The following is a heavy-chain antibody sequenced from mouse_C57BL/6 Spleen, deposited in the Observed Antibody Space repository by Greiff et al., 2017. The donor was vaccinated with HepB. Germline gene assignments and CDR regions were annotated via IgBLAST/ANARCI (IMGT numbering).Heavy chain of an antibody. CDR2: INPNDGTT. D-gene: IGHD2-5*01. CDR3: AVNSNLGWVAY. CDR1: GYSFTDYN. V-gene: IGHV1-39*01. J-gene: IGHJ3*01. Sequence: QLQQSGPELVKPGASVKISCKASGYSFTDYNMNWVKQSNGKSLEWIGVINPNDGTTSYNQKFQGKATLTVDQSSSTAYMQLNSLTSEDSAVYYGAVNSNLGWVAYWGQGTLVTVSA.